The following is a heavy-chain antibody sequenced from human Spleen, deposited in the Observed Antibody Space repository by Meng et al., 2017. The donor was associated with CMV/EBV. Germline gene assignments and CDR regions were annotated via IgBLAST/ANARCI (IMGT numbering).Heavy chain of an antibody. Sequence: GGSLRLSCTASGFTFGDYAMSWVRQAPGKGLEWVGSIRSKAYDWTTEYAASVKGRSTISRDDPKSIAYLQINSLKTEDTAVYYCTRDRGYVNMFGVVLGRDGANGMDVWGRGTTVTVSS. CDR3: TRDRGYVNMFGVVLGRDGANGMDV. V-gene: IGHV3-49*04. CDR1: GFTFGDYA. CDR2: IRSKAYDWTT. D-gene: IGHD3-3*02. J-gene: IGHJ6*02.